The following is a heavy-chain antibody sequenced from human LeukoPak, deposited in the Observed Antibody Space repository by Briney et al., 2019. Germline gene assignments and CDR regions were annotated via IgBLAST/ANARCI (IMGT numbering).Heavy chain of an antibody. CDR3: ARGPHSYDSSGAFDI. CDR1: GGSISSSSYY. V-gene: IGHV4-39*07. CDR2: IYYSGST. Sequence: PSETLSLTCTVSGGSISSSSYYWDWLREPPGKGWDWSGRIYYSGSTYYNPSLKSRVTISVDTSKNQFSLRLSSVTAADTAVYFCARGPHSYDSSGAFDIWGQGTMVTVSS. D-gene: IGHD3-22*01. J-gene: IGHJ3*02.